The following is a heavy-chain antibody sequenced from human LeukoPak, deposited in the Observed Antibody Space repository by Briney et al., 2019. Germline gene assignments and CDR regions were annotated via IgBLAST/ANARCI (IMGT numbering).Heavy chain of an antibody. V-gene: IGHV3-30*03. CDR3: ATRDIVVVEDYYYYYMDV. CDR2: ISYDGSNK. CDR1: GFTFSNYG. Sequence: GGSLRLSCAASGFTFSNYGMHWVRQAPGKGLEWVAVISYDGSNKYYADSVKGRFTISRDNSKNTLYLQMNSLRAEDTAVYYCATRDIVVVEDYYYYYMDVWGKGTTVTVSS. J-gene: IGHJ6*03. D-gene: IGHD2-15*01.